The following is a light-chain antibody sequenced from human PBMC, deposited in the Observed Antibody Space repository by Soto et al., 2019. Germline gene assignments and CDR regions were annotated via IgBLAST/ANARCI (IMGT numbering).Light chain of an antibody. CDR1: RGHSSYA. CDR3: QTWGTGIHVV. Sequence: QAVVTQSPSASASLGASIKLTCTLSRGHSSYAIAWHQQQPEKGPRYLMKLNSDGSHSKGDGIPDRFSGSSSGAERYLTISSLQSEDEADYYCQTWGTGIHVVFGGRTKVTVL. V-gene: IGLV4-69*01. CDR2: LNSDGSH. J-gene: IGLJ2*01.